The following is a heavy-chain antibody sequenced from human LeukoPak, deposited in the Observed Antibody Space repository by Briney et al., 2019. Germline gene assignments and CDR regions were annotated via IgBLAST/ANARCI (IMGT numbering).Heavy chain of an antibody. CDR3: ARGALRTVVVGTRYYYYMDV. V-gene: IGHV4-39*07. D-gene: IGHD3-22*01. Sequence: SETLSLTCTVSNDSISSNTYYRAWFRQPPGKGLEYIGSINYRGSTYYNPSLKSRVTISLDTSKNQFSLKLRSVTAADTAVYYCARGALRTVVVGTRYYYYMDVWGKGTTVTVSS. J-gene: IGHJ6*03. CDR1: NDSISSNTYY. CDR2: INYRGST.